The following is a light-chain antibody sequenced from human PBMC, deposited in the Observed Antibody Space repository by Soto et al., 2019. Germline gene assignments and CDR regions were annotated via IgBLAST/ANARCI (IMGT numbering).Light chain of an antibody. J-gene: IGLJ3*02. CDR1: SSDVGGYKY. Sequence: QSALTQPPSASGSPGQSVTISCIGTSSDVGGYKYVSWYQQHPGKAPKLIMYEVSKRPSGVPDRFSGSKSGNTASLTVSGLQADDEADYYCSSYAGSNNVVFGGGTQLTVL. CDR3: SSYAGSNNVV. CDR2: EVS. V-gene: IGLV2-8*01.